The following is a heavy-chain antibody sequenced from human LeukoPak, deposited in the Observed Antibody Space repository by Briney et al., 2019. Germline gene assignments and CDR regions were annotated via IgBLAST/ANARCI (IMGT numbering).Heavy chain of an antibody. J-gene: IGHJ4*02. CDR3: AIAMTGYYDFWY. D-gene: IGHD3-3*01. CDR2: INHSGST. V-gene: IGHV4-34*01. Sequence: LETLSLTCAVYGGSFSGYYWSWIRQPPGKGLEWIGEINHSGSTNYNPSLKSRVTISVDTSKNQFSLKLSSVTAADTAVYYCAIAMTGYYDFWYWGQGTLVTVSS. CDR1: GGSFSGYY.